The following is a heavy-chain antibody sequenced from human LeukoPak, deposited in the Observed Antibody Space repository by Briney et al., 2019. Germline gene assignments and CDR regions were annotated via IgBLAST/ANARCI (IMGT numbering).Heavy chain of an antibody. CDR1: GFTFSSYW. CDR3: VRIYGYSSGWYDF. J-gene: IGHJ5*01. CDR2: INSDGSTT. Sequence: GGSLRPSCAASGFTFSSYWMHWVRQAPGKGLVWVSRINSDGSTTNYADSVKGRFTISRDNAKNTLYLQMNSLRAEDTALYYCVRIYGYSSGWYDFWGQGTLVTVSS. D-gene: IGHD6-19*01. V-gene: IGHV3-74*01.